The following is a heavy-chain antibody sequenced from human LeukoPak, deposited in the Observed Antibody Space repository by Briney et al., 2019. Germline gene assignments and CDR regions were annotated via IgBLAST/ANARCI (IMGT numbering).Heavy chain of an antibody. CDR3: ARGAIFGVTPRGYGMDV. J-gene: IGHJ6*02. V-gene: IGHV1-18*01. Sequence: SVKVSCKASGYTFTSYGISWVRQAPGQGLEWMGWISAYNGNTNYAQKLQGRVTMTTDTSTSTAYMELRSLRSDDTAVYYCARGAIFGVTPRGYGMDVWGQGTTVTVSS. CDR2: ISAYNGNT. D-gene: IGHD3-3*01. CDR1: GYTFTSYG.